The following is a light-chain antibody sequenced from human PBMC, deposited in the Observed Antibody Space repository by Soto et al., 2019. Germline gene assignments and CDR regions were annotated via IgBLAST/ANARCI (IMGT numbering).Light chain of an antibody. Sequence: EIVLTQSPATLSLSPGERATLSCRASQSVSRFLAWFQQKPGQAPRLLIYDASNRATGIPARFSGSGSGTDVTLTISSLEPEDFAVYYCHPRSNWPQLTFGGGTKVEIE. CDR3: HPRSNWPQLT. CDR1: QSVSRF. CDR2: DAS. J-gene: IGKJ4*01. V-gene: IGKV3-11*01.